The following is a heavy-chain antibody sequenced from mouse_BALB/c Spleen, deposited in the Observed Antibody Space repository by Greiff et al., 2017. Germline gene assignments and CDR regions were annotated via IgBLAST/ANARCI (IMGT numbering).Heavy chain of an antibody. D-gene: IGHD2-4*01. V-gene: IGHV5-9-4*01. Sequence: EVHLVESGGGLVKPGGSLKLSCAASGFTFSSYAMSWVRQSPEKRLEWVAEISSGGSYTYYPDTVTGRFTISRDNAKNTLYLEMSSLRSEDTAMYYCARDYDYDMVAYWGQGTLVTVSA. CDR3: ARDYDYDMVAY. CDR2: ISSGGSYT. CDR1: GFTFSSYA. J-gene: IGHJ3*01.